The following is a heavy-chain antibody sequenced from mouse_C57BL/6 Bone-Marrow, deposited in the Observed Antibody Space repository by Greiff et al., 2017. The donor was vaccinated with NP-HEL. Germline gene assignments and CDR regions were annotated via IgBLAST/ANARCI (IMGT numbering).Heavy chain of an antibody. V-gene: IGHV1-81*01. CDR1: GYTFTSYG. D-gene: IGHD1-1*01. Sequence: VQLQESGAELARPGASVKLSCKASGYTFTSYGISWVKQRTGQGLEWIGEIYPRRGNTYYNEKFKGKATLTADKSSSTAYMELRSLPSEDAAVYFCARWIYYYSSSYVHYYAMDYWGQGTSVTVSS. CDR2: IYPRRGNT. J-gene: IGHJ4*01. CDR3: ARWIYYYSSSYVHYYAMDY.